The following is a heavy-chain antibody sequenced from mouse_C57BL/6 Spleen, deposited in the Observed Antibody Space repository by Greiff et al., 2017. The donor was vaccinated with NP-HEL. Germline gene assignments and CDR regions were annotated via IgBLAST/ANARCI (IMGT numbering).Heavy chain of an antibody. CDR3: ARTPLIYYDYDWFAY. J-gene: IGHJ3*01. D-gene: IGHD2-4*01. CDR2: IDPANGNT. CDR1: GFNIKNTY. V-gene: IGHV14-3*01. Sequence: EVQGVESVAELVRPGASVKLSCTASGFNIKNTYMHWVKQRPEQGLEWIGRIDPANGNTKYAPKFQGKATITADTSSNTAYLQLSSLTSEDTAIYYCARTPLIYYDYDWFAYWGQGTLVTVSA.